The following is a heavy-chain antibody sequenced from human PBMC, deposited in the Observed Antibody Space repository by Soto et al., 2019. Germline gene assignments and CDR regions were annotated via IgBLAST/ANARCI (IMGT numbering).Heavy chain of an antibody. CDR1: GYTFSNYG. J-gene: IGHJ5*02. D-gene: IGHD2-2*01. V-gene: IGHV1-18*01. CDR2: ISLYSDDT. CDR3: ARVVPGAAAWFGP. Sequence: QVQLVQSGGEVKRPGASVKVSCKTSGYTFSNYGITWVRQAPGQPLEWLGWISLYSDDTNYAQKFQGRVSMTTDTSTTTAYMELRSLRSDDTAVYYCARVVPGAAAWFGPWGQGTLVTVSS.